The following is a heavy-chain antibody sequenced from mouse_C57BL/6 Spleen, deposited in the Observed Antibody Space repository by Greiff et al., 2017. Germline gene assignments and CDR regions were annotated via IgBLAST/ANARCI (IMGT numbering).Heavy chain of an antibody. V-gene: IGHV1-50*01. Sequence: VQLQQPGAELVKPGASVKLSCKASGYTFTSYWMQWVKQRPGQGLEWIGEIDPSDSYTNDNQKFKGKATLTVDTSSSTAYMQLSSLTSEDSAVYYCARTYGRDWYFDVWGTGTTVTVSS. D-gene: IGHD1-1*01. CDR3: ARTYGRDWYFDV. CDR1: GYTFTSYW. CDR2: IDPSDSYT. J-gene: IGHJ1*03.